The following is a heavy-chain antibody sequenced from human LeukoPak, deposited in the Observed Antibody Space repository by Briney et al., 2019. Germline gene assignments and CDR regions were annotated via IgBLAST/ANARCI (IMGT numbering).Heavy chain of an antibody. CDR2: IYTSGST. CDR1: GGSISSYY. Sequence: KSSETLSLTCTVSGGSISSYYWSWIRQPAGKGLEWIGRIYTSGSTNYNPSLKSRVTISVDTSKNQFSLKLSSVTAADTAVYYCARDIQNWNYDWFDPWGQGTLVTVSS. J-gene: IGHJ5*02. CDR3: ARDIQNWNYDWFDP. V-gene: IGHV4-4*07. D-gene: IGHD1-7*01.